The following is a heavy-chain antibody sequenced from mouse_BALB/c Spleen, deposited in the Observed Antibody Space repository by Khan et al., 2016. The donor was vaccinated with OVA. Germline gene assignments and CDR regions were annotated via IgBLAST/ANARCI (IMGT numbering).Heavy chain of an antibody. J-gene: IGHJ3*01. CDR3: TRRRTARATRWFAD. Sequence: QVQLQQSGAELVKPGASVKLSCKASGYTFTSYYMYWLKQRPGQGLEWIGEINPSNGGTNFNEKFKSKATLTVDKSSSTAYMQLSSLTSEDAAVYYCTRRRTARATRWFADWGAGTLVTVSA. V-gene: IGHV1S81*02. D-gene: IGHD3-2*01. CDR2: INPSNGGT. CDR1: GYTFTSYY.